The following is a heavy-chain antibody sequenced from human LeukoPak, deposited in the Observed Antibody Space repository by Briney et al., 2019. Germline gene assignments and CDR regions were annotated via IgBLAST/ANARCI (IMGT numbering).Heavy chain of an antibody. V-gene: IGHV4-39*01. CDR1: GGFITSSSYY. CDR2: FHYSGSA. CDR3: ARHVLGSSKIDY. D-gene: IGHD2-15*01. J-gene: IGHJ4*02. Sequence: SETLSLTCTASGGFITSSSYYWGWIRQPPGKGLEWIGSFHYSGSAYYNPSLKSRVTRSVDTSKNQFSLKLSSVTAADTAVYYCARHVLGSSKIDYWGQGTLVTVSS.